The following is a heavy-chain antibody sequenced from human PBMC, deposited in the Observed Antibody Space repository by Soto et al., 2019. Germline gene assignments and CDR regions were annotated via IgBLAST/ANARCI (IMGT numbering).Heavy chain of an antibody. CDR1: GDSVSSNSAA. CDR2: TYYRSKWYN. V-gene: IGHV6-1*01. CDR3: ARSPGGYSGYDNWFDP. J-gene: IGHJ5*02. Sequence: QSQTLSLTCAISGDSVSSNSAAWNWIRQSPSRGLEWLGRTYYRSKWYNDYAVSVKSRITINPDTSKTQFSLQLNSVTPEDTAVYYCARSPGGYSGYDNWFDPWGQGTLVTVSS. D-gene: IGHD5-12*01.